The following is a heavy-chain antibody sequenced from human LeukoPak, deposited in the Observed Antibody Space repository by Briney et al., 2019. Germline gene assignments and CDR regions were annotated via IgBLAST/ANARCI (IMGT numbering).Heavy chain of an antibody. Sequence: GGTLRLSCAASGFTFSSYGMNWVRQAPGKGLEWVSTISGSGGRTFYGDSVKGRFSISRDNSKNTLYLQMGSLRAEDMAVYYCARRGSGFGQNYFDYWGQGTLVTVSS. CDR1: GFTFSSYG. D-gene: IGHD1-26*01. CDR2: ISGSGGRT. V-gene: IGHV3-23*01. J-gene: IGHJ4*02. CDR3: ARRGSGFGQNYFDY.